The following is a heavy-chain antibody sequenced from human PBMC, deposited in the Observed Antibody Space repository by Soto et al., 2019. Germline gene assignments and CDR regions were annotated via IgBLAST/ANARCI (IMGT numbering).Heavy chain of an antibody. V-gene: IGHV3-30*18. D-gene: IGHD1-26*01. Sequence: PGGSLRLSCAASGFTFSTYGMHWVRQAPGKGLEWVAVISHDGSVTYYSESVKGRFTMSRDNSKETLFLQMSSLRSEDTAIYYCAKDEYWESHFYYFMDLWGRGTTVTVSS. J-gene: IGHJ6*03. CDR1: GFTFSTYG. CDR3: AKDEYWESHFYYFMDL. CDR2: ISHDGSVT.